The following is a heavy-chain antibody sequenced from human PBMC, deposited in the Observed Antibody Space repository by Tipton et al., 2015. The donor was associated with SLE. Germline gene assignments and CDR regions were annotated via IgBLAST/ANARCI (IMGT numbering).Heavy chain of an antibody. Sequence: TLSLTCTVSGDSITRGVYSWSWVRQPPGKGLEWIGEVSHRGNTNYNPSLQSRLTISVDKSSNQVSLKLSSVTAADTALYYCAAREYFYGMDVWGQGTTVTVSS. CDR3: AAREYFYGMDV. CDR2: VSHRGNT. CDR1: GDSITRGVYS. V-gene: IGHV4-30-2*01. J-gene: IGHJ6*02. D-gene: IGHD2/OR15-2a*01.